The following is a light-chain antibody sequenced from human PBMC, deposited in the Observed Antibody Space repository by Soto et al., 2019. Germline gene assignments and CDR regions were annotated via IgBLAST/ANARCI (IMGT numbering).Light chain of an antibody. CDR1: QSVSSSY. J-gene: IGKJ1*01. CDR2: GAS. Sequence: ENVLTQSPGTLSLSPGERATLSCRASQSVSSSYLAWYQHKPGQAPRFLIYGASTRATGIPDRFSGSGSGTDFTLTISRLEPEDFAVYYCQQYFTSPWTFGQGTKVEI. CDR3: QQYFTSPWT. V-gene: IGKV3-20*01.